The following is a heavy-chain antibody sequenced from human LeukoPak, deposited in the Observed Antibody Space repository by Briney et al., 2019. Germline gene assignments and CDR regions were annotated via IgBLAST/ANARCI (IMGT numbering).Heavy chain of an antibody. CDR3: ARDLTVYGNNPLYYFDY. Sequence: GGSLRLPCAVSGFPVTSNFMSWVRQAPGKGLEWVSVLYPGGSTYYADSVKGRFTISRDNSKNTLYLQMNSLRAEDTAVYYCARDLTVYGNNPLYYFDYWGQGTLVTVSS. J-gene: IGHJ4*02. CDR1: GFPVTSNF. D-gene: IGHD4-17*01. CDR2: LYPGGST. V-gene: IGHV3-66*01.